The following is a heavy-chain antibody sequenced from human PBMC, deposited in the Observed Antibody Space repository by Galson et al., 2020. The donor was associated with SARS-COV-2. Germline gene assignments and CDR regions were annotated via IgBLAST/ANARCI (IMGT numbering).Heavy chain of an antibody. Sequence: GGSLRLSCSASEFAFSDYAMHWVRQAPGKGLQYVSALSSTGGTSFYADSVSGRFTMSRDNSKNTFYLQMTALRVEDTAFYYCLAYSSTRHNYWGQGTLVTVSS. CDR2: LSSTGGTS. J-gene: IGHJ4*02. CDR1: EFAFSDYA. V-gene: IGHV3-64D*09. CDR3: LAYSSTRHNY. D-gene: IGHD6-19*01.